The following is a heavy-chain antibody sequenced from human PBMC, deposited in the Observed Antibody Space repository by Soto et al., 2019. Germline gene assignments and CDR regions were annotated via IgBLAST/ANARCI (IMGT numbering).Heavy chain of an antibody. CDR3: GKSYYYGSGSFAFDI. J-gene: IGHJ3*02. D-gene: IGHD3-10*01. CDR2: IWYDGSNK. Sequence: QVQLVESGGGVVQPGRSLRLSCAASGFTFSSYGMHWVRQAPGKGLEWVAVIWYDGSNKYYADSVKGRFTISRDNSKNTLYLQMNSLRAEDTAVYYCGKSYYYGSGSFAFDIWGQGTMVTVSS. V-gene: IGHV3-33*06. CDR1: GFTFSSYG.